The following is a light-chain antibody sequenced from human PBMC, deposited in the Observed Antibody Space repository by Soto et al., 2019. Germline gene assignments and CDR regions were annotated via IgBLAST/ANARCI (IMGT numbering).Light chain of an antibody. CDR1: QSVSSSY. CDR3: QQRYNQWT. Sequence: EIGMTQSPATLSLSPGERATLSCRASQSVSSSYLAWYQQKPGQAPRLLIYGASTRATGIPDRISGSGSGTDFTLTISSLEPEDFAVYYCQQRYNQWTFGQGTKVDTK. V-gene: IGKV3D-20*02. CDR2: GAS. J-gene: IGKJ1*01.